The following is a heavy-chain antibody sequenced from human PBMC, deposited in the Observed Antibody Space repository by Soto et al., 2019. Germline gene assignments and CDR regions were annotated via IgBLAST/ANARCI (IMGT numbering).Heavy chain of an antibody. CDR2: ISYDGSNK. J-gene: IGHJ6*02. D-gene: IGHD2-2*02. CDR3: ERDCSSHTCYRQGGMDV. V-gene: IGHV3-30-3*01. Sequence: PGGSLRLSCAASGFSLNSYAMHWVRQAPGKGLEWVAVISYDGSNKFYGDSVKGRFTISRDNSKNTVYLQMDSLRTEDTAVYYCERDCSSHTCYRQGGMDVWGQGTTVTVSS. CDR1: GFSLNSYA.